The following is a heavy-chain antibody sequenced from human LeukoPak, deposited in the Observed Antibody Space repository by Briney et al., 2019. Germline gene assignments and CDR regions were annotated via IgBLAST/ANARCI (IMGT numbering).Heavy chain of an antibody. J-gene: IGHJ6*03. CDR3: ARDQCSSTSCSGGSSPDYYMDV. Sequence: SVKVSCKASGGTFSSYAISWVRQAPGQGLEWMGGIIPIFGTANYAQKFQGRVTITADESTSTAYMELSSLRSEDTAVYYCARDQCSSTSCSGGSSPDYYMDVWGKGTTVTVSS. CDR2: IIPIFGTA. CDR1: GGTFSSYA. V-gene: IGHV1-69*13. D-gene: IGHD2-2*01.